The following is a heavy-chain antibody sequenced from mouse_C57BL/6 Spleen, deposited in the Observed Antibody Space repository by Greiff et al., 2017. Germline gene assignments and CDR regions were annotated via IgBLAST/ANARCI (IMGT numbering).Heavy chain of an antibody. D-gene: IGHD1-1*01. CDR1: GYSITSGYY. CDR2: ISYDGSN. Sequence: EVKLMESGPGLVKPSQSLSLTCSVTGYSITSGYYWNWIRQFPGNKLEWMGYISYDGSNNYNPSLKNRISITRDTSKNQFFLKLNSVTTEDTATYYCARDRTVSWYFDVWGQGTLVTVSA. V-gene: IGHV3-6*01. J-gene: IGHJ3*01. CDR3: ARDRTVSWYFDV.